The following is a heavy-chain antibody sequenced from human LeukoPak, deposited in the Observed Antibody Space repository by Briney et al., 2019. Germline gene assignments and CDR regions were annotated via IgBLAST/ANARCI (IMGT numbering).Heavy chain of an antibody. J-gene: IGHJ4*02. CDR3: AKGHPPLNDYGDYFDY. D-gene: IGHD4-17*01. CDR2: ISYDGSNN. CDR1: GFTFSSYG. V-gene: IGHV3-30*18. Sequence: GGSLRLSCAASGFTFSSYGMHWVRQAPGKGLEWVAVISYDGSNNYYADSVKGRFTISRDNSKNTLYLQMNSLRAEDTPVYYCAKGHPPLNDYGDYFDYWGQGTLVTVSS.